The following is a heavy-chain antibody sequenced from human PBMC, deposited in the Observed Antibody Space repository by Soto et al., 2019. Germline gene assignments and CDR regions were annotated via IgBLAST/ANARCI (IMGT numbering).Heavy chain of an antibody. CDR1: GFTFSNAW. D-gene: IGHD1-1*01. J-gene: IGHJ6*02. V-gene: IGHV3-15*01. CDR3: TTDEHDEGGGDYYGMDV. Sequence: PGGSLRLSCAASGFTFSNAWMSWVRQAPGKGLEWVGRIKSKTDGGTTDYAAPVKGRFTISRDDSKNTLYLQMNSLKTEDTAVYYCTTDEHDEGGGDYYGMDVWGQGTTVTVSS. CDR2: IKSKTDGGTT.